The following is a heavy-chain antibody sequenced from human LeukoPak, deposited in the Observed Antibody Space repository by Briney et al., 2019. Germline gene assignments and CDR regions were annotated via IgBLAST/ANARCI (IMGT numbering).Heavy chain of an antibody. J-gene: IGHJ4*02. CDR1: GYTFTSYY. V-gene: IGHV1-46*01. Sequence: ASVKVSCKASGYTFTSYYMHWVRQAPGQGLEWMGIINPSGGSTSYAQKFQGRVTMTRDTSTSTVYMELGSLRSEDTAVYYCARVAAAIYFDYWGQGTLVTASS. CDR3: ARVAAAIYFDY. CDR2: INPSGGST. D-gene: IGHD6-13*01.